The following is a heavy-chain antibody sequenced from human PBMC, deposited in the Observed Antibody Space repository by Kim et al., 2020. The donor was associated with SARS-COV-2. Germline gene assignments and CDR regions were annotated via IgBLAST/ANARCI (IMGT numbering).Heavy chain of an antibody. D-gene: IGHD3-10*01. V-gene: IGHV4-59*13. CDR3: AREGLLWFGVIDY. Sequence: SETLSLTCTVSGGSISSYYWSWIRQPPGKGLEWIGYIYYSGSTNYNPSLKSRVTISVDTSKNQFSLKLSSVTAADTAVYYCAREGLLWFGVIDYWGQGTLVTVSS. CDR2: IYYSGST. CDR1: GGSISSYY. J-gene: IGHJ4*02.